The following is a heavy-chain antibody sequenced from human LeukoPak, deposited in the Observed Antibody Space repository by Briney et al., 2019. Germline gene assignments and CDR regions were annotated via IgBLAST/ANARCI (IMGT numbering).Heavy chain of an antibody. J-gene: IGHJ4*02. CDR1: GYSISSGYY. V-gene: IGHV4-38-2*02. D-gene: IGHD4-23*01. Sequence: SKTLSLTCTVSGYSISSGYYWGWIRQPPGKGLEWIGSIYHSGSTYYNPSLKSRVTISVDTSKNQFSLKLSSVTAADTAVYYCAVGATVVTSFDYWGQGTLVTVSS. CDR3: AVGATVVTSFDY. CDR2: IYHSGST.